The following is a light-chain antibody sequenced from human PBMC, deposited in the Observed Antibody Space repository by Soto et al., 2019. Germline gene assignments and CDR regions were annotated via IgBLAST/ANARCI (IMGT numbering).Light chain of an antibody. CDR2: DVT. V-gene: IGLV2-11*01. Sequence: LTQPRSVSGSPGQSVTISCTGTSSDVGGYYYISWYQHHPGKAPKLMIYDVTKRPSGVPDRFSGSKSGITASLTISGLQAEDEADYYCCSYAGTYTFYVFGSGTKVTVL. CDR1: SSDVGGYYY. CDR3: CSYAGTYTFYV. J-gene: IGLJ1*01.